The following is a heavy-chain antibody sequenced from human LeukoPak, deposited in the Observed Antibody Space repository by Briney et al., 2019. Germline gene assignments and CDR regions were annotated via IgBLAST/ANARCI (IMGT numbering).Heavy chain of an antibody. V-gene: IGHV1-2*02. J-gene: IGHJ4*02. CDR2: INPNSGGT. CDR3: ARGITGFPVDY. CDR1: GYTFTGYY. D-gene: IGHD1-20*01. Sequence: GASVKVSCKTSGYTFTGYYMHWVRQAPGQGLEWMGWINPNSGGTHSARKFQGRVTMTRDTSISTAYMDLSRLRSDDTAVYYCARGITGFPVDYWGQGTLVTVSS.